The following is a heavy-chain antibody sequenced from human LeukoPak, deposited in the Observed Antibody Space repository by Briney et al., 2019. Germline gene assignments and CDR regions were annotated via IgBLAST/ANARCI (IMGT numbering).Heavy chain of an antibody. V-gene: IGHV3-66*01. CDR1: GFTVSSNY. CDR2: IYSGGST. Sequence: GGSLRLSCAASGFTVSSNYMSWVRQAPGKGLEWVSVIYSGGSTYYADPVKGRFTISRDNSKNTLYLQMNSLRAEDTAVYYCAGTLGYCSGGSCYRGFDYWGQGTLVTVSS. D-gene: IGHD2-15*01. CDR3: AGTLGYCSGGSCYRGFDY. J-gene: IGHJ4*02.